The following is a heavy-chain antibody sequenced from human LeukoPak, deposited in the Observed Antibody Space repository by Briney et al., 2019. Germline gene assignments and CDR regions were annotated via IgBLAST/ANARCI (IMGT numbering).Heavy chain of an antibody. V-gene: IGHV4-61*02. D-gene: IGHD3-10*01. CDR1: GGSISSGSYY. CDR3: ARDGYDSGFRSN. Sequence: SQTLSLTCTVSGGSISSGSYYWSWIRQPAGKGLEWIGRIYTSGSTNYNPSLKSRVTISVDTSKNQFSLKLSSVTAADTAVYYCARDGYDSGFRSNWGQGTLVTVSP. CDR2: IYTSGST. J-gene: IGHJ4*02.